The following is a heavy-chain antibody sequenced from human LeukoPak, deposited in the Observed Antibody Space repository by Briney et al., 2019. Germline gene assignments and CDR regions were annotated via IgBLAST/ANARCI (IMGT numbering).Heavy chain of an antibody. Sequence: GASVKVSCKASGYTFTSYGISWVRQAPGQGLEWMGWISTYNGNINYAQKLQGRVTMTTHTSTTTAYMELRSLRSDDTAVYYCARDGRCSGGSCYSEAFDIWGQGTMVTVSS. CDR3: ARDGRCSGGSCYSEAFDI. CDR1: GYTFTSYG. CDR2: ISTYNGNI. J-gene: IGHJ3*02. D-gene: IGHD2-15*01. V-gene: IGHV1-18*01.